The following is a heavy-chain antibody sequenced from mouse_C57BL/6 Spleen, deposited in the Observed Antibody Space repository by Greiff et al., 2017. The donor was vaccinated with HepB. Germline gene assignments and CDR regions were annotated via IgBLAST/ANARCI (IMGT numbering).Heavy chain of an antibody. CDR2: ISDGGSYT. CDR1: GFTFSSYA. Sequence: EVHLVESGGGLVKPGGSLKLSCAASGFTFSSYAMSWVRQTPEKRLEWVATISDGGSYTYYPDNVKGRFTISRDNAKNNLYLQMSHLKSEDTAMYYCARNCDLFDYWGQGTTLTVSS. CDR3: ARNCDLFDY. J-gene: IGHJ2*01. V-gene: IGHV5-4*01. D-gene: IGHD4-1*01.